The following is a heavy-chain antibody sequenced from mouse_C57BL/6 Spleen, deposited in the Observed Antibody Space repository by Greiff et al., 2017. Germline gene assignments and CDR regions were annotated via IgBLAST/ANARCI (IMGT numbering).Heavy chain of an antibody. CDR3: ARAFYGSIYEVAY. Sequence: QVQLQQPGTELVKPGASVKLSCKASGYTFTSSWLHWVKQRPGQGLEWIGNINPSNGGTNYNEKFKSKATLTVDKSTSAAYMQLSSLTSADSSVYDCARAFYGSIYEVAYWGQVTLVTVSA. J-gene: IGHJ3*01. D-gene: IGHD1-1*01. CDR2: INPSNGGT. CDR1: GYTFTSSW. V-gene: IGHV1-53*01.